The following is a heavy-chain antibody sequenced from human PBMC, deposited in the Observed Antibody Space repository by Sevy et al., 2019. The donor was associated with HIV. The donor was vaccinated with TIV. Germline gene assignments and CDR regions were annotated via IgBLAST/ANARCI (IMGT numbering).Heavy chain of an antibody. CDR2: ISSASSYI. CDR1: GFTFNYHF. CDR3: ARGDYYGSLYYFDY. J-gene: IGHJ4*02. Sequence: GGSLRLSCAASGFTFNYHFMNWVRQVPGKGLEWVSYISSASSYINYSYSVKGRFTISRDNAKNLVFLEMNNLRPEDTAVYFCARGDYYGSLYYFDYWGQGTLVTVSS. V-gene: IGHV3-21*06. D-gene: IGHD3-10*01.